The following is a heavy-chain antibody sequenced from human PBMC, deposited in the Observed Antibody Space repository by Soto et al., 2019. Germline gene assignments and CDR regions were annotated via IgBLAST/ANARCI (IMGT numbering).Heavy chain of an antibody. V-gene: IGHV1-24*01. Sequence: GASVKVSCKVSGYTLTELSMHWVRQAPGKGLEWMGGFDPEDGETIYAQEFQGRVTMTEDTSTDTAYMELSSLRSEDTAVYYCATDLSYYDSSGYPRVRYYFDYWGQGTLVTVSS. CDR1: GYTLTELS. J-gene: IGHJ4*02. D-gene: IGHD3-22*01. CDR2: FDPEDGET. CDR3: ATDLSYYDSSGYPRVRYYFDY.